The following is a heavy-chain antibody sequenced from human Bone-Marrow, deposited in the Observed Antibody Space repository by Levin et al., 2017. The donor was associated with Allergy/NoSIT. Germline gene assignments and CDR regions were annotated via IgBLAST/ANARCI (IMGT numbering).Heavy chain of an antibody. CDR3: ARSHPLPGTPHFSCQDGMDV. J-gene: IGHJ6*02. CDR1: GFDFHIYI. V-gene: IGHV3-21*01. D-gene: IGHD1/OR15-1a*01. Sequence: GESLKISCEASGFDFHIYIMNWVRQAPGKGLEWLSSITTGSNYTYYVDSVRGRFVISRDNGRNSLYLQMNSLRAEDTAVYYCARSHPLPGTPHFSCQDGMDVWVPGTT. CDR2: ITTGSNYT.